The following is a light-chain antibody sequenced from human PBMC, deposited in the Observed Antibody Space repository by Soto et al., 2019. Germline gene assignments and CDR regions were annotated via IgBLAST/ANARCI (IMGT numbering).Light chain of an antibody. CDR1: SSDVGGYNY. V-gene: IGLV2-11*01. J-gene: IGLJ3*02. CDR3: CSYAGSYSWV. Sequence: QSALTQPRSVSGSPGQSVTISCTGTSSDVGGYNYVSWYQQHPGKAPKLMIYDVSKRPSGVPDRFSGSKSGNTASLTISGLQAEDEADYYHCSYAGSYSWVFGGGTKLTVL. CDR2: DVS.